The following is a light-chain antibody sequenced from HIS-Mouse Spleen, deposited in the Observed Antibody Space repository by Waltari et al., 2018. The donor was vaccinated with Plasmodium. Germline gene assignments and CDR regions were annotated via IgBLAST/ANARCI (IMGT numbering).Light chain of an antibody. J-gene: IGLJ2*01. CDR1: SLRSYY. CDR2: GKN. CDR3: NARDSSGTHGV. V-gene: IGLV3-19*01. Sequence: SSELTQDPAVSVALGQTVRITCQGDSLRSYYESWYQQKPGQAPVLVIYGKNNRPSGIPVLFSGSSSGNTASLTSTGAQAEDEAYYYCNARDSSGTHGVFGGGTKLTVL.